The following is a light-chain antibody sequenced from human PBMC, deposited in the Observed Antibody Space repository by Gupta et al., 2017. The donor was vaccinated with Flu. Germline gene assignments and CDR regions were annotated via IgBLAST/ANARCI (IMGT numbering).Light chain of an antibody. CDR1: QSVLYSSNNKNY. Sequence: DIVMTQSPDSLAASLGERATINCKSSQSVLYSSNNKNYLAWYQQKTGQPPKLLIYWASTRESGVPDRFSGSGSGTDFTLTISSLKAGDVAVYYCQQYYSTPPTFGQGTKVEIK. J-gene: IGKJ1*01. CDR2: WAS. CDR3: QQYYSTPPT. V-gene: IGKV4-1*01.